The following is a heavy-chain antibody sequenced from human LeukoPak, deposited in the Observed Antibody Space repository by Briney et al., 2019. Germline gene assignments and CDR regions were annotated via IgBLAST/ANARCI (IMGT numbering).Heavy chain of an antibody. CDR1: GGTFSSYA. V-gene: IGHV1-69*05. Sequence: SVKVSCKASGGTFSSYAISWVRQAPGQGLEWMGRIIPIFGTANYAQKFQGRVTITTDESTSTAYMELSRLRSEDTAVYYCATTRGSYYYYYMDVWGKGITVTVSS. J-gene: IGHJ6*03. CDR3: ATTRGSYYYYYMDV. CDR2: IIPIFGTA. D-gene: IGHD5-24*01.